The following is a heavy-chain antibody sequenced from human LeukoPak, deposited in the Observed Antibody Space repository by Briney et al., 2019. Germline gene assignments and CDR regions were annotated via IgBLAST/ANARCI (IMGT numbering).Heavy chain of an antibody. CDR3: AKVAEYGYYYYYRDV. V-gene: IGHV3-21*01. J-gene: IGHJ6*03. Sequence: GGSLRLSCAASGFTFSIYSVSWVRQAPGKGLEWVSSISGSSSFIYYADSVKGRFTISRDNAKNSLYLLMNSLRAEDTAVYYCAKVAEYGYYYYYRDVWGKGTTVSISS. CDR2: ISGSSSFI. D-gene: IGHD2/OR15-2a*01. CDR1: GFTFSIYS.